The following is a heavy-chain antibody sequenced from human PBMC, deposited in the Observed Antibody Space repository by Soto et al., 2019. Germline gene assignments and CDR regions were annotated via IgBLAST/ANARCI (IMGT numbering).Heavy chain of an antibody. CDR2: IVVGSGNT. V-gene: IGHV1-58*02. Sequence: SVKVSCKASGFTFTSSAMQWVRQARGQRLEWIGWIVVGSGNTNYAQKFQEGVTITRDMSTSTAYMELSSLRSEDTAVYYCAAGRSLRYFVESSWGSARVLPYYMDVWGKGTTVTVS. J-gene: IGHJ6*03. CDR3: AAGRSLRYFVESSWGSARVLPYYMDV. D-gene: IGHD3-9*01. CDR1: GFTFTSSA.